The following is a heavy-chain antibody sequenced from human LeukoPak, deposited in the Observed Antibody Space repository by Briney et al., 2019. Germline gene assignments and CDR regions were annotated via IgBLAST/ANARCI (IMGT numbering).Heavy chain of an antibody. D-gene: IGHD4-17*01. CDR3: ARRGVYGDYAFDY. CDR2: IYYSGST. CDR1: GGSISSYY. Sequence: SETLSLTCTVSGGSISSYYWSWIRQPPGKGLEWIGYIYYSGSTSYNPSLKSRVTISVDTSKNQFSLKLSSVTAADTAVYYCARRGVYGDYAFDYWGQGTLVTVSS. V-gene: IGHV4-59*01. J-gene: IGHJ4*02.